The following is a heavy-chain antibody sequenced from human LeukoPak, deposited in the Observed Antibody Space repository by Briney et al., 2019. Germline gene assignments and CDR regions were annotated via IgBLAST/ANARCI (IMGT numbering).Heavy chain of an antibody. Sequence: SETLSLTCSVSGGSISSSSHYWGWIRQPPGKGLEWIGSFYYSGSTYYNPSLKSRVTISVDTSKNQFSLKLSSVTAADTAVYYCARHSWAPGGPDAFDIWGQGTMVTVSS. J-gene: IGHJ3*02. V-gene: IGHV4-39*01. D-gene: IGHD2-15*01. CDR3: ARHSWAPGGPDAFDI. CDR1: GGSISSSSHY. CDR2: FYYSGST.